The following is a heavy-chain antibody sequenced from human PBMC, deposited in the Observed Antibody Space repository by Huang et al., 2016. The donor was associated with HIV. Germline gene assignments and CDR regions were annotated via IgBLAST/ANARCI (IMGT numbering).Heavy chain of an antibody. J-gene: IGHJ4*02. V-gene: IGHV5-51*01. CDR1: GYNFDRYW. D-gene: IGHD3-10*01. Sequence: EVHLVPSGAEVKEPGESLKISCQASGYNFDRYWIGWVRQMPGKGLEWRGVIYPGYADTRYDPSFQGQVTISADQSINTAYLQWSSLKASDTAIYFCARQGLWLPPTDPFDYWGQGTPVTVSA. CDR3: ARQGLWLPPTDPFDY. CDR2: IYPGYADT.